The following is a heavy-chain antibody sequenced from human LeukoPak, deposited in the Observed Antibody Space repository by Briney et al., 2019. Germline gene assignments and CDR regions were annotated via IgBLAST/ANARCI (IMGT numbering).Heavy chain of an antibody. Sequence: GRSLRLSCAASGFTFSSYGMHWVRQAPGKGLEWVGRIASKTDGGTTDYAAPVKGRFTISRDDSKNTLFLQMNSLKTEDTAVYYCTTGIRGDCGQGTLVTVSS. CDR3: TTGIRGD. CDR2: IASKTDGGTT. CDR1: GFTFSSYG. V-gene: IGHV3-15*04. J-gene: IGHJ4*02.